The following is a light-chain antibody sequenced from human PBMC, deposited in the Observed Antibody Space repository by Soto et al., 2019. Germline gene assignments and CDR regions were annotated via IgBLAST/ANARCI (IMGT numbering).Light chain of an antibody. CDR2: DVI. CDR1: SSDVGDYNF. V-gene: IGLV2-11*01. CDR3: CSYAGSYTYV. J-gene: IGLJ1*01. Sequence: QSALTQPPSVSGSPGQSVTISCTGTSSDVGDYNFVSWYQQHPSKAPKLMIYDVIKRPSGVPDRFSGSKSGNTASLTISGLQADDEADYYCCSYAGSYTYVFGTGTKVTVL.